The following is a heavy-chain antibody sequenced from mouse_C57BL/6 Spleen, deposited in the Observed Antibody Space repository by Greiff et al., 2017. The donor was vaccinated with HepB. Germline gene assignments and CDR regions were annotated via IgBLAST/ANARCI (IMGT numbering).Heavy chain of an antibody. V-gene: IGHV1-50*01. Sequence: QVQLQQSGAELVKPGASVKLSCKASGYTFTSYWMQWVKQRPGQGLEWIGEIDPSDSYTNYNQKFKGKATLTVDTSSSTAYMQLSSLTSEDSAVYYGARSDYYGSSLYAMDYWGQGTSVTVSS. CDR1: GYTFTSYW. D-gene: IGHD1-1*01. CDR3: ARSDYYGSSLYAMDY. J-gene: IGHJ4*01. CDR2: IDPSDSYT.